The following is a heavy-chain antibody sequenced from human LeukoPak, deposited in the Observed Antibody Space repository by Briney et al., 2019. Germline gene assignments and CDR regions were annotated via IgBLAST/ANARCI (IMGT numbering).Heavy chain of an antibody. Sequence: PGGSLRLSGAASGFTFSSYAMSWVRQAPGKGLEWVSAISGSGGSTYYADSVKGRFTISRDNSKNTLYLQMNSLRAEDTAVYYCAKDLDYGDYIQYYFDYWGQGTLVTVSS. J-gene: IGHJ4*02. CDR1: GFTFSSYA. CDR3: AKDLDYGDYIQYYFDY. V-gene: IGHV3-23*01. D-gene: IGHD4-17*01. CDR2: ISGSGGST.